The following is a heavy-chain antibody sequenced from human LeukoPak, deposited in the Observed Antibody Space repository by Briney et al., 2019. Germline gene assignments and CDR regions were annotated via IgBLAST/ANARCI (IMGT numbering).Heavy chain of an antibody. J-gene: IGHJ4*02. CDR1: GYTFTGYY. Sequence: ASVKVSCKASGYTFTGYYMHWVRQAPGQGLEWMGWINPNSGGTNYAPKFLGRVTMTRDTSISTAYMDLSRLRSDDTAAYYFARSMKVYFDTSGNYYFDFWGQGTLVTVSS. V-gene: IGHV1-2*02. CDR3: ARSMKVYFDTSGNYYFDF. D-gene: IGHD3-22*01. CDR2: INPNSGGT.